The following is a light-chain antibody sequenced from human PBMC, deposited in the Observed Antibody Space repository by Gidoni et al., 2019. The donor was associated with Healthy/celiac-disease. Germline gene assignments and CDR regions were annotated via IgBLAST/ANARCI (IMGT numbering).Light chain of an antibody. CDR3: QQRWT. J-gene: IGKJ1*01. CDR2: KAS. CDR1: QSISSW. V-gene: IGKV1-5*03. Sequence: DIQMTQSPSTLSASVGDRVTITCRASQSISSWLAWYQQKPGKAPKLLIYKASSLESGVPSRFSGSGSGTEFTLTISSLQPDDFATYYCQQRWTFGQXTKVEIK.